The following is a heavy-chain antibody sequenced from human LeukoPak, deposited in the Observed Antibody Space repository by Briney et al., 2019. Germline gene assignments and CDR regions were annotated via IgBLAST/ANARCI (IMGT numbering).Heavy chain of an antibody. CDR3: ARDPPYYGSMDV. D-gene: IGHD3-10*01. CDR2: ISAYNGNT. V-gene: IGHV1-18*01. J-gene: IGHJ6*02. Sequence: ASVKVSCKASGYTFTSNGISWVRQAPGQGLEWMGWISAYNGNTNYAQKLQGRVTMTTDTSTSTAYMELRSLRSDDTAVYYCARDPPYYGSMDVWGQGTTVTVSS. CDR1: GYTFTSNG.